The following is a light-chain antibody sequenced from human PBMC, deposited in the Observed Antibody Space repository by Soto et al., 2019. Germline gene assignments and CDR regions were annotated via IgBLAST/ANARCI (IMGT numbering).Light chain of an antibody. CDR1: SSDVGGYNY. CDR3: SSYTRSSTYV. V-gene: IGLV2-14*01. J-gene: IGLJ1*01. Sequence: QSVLTQPASVSGSPGQSITISCTGTSSDVGGYNYVSWFQQHPGKAPKLMIYEVSNRPSGVSNRFSGSKSGNTASLTISGLQAEDEADCYCSSYTRSSTYVFGTGTKLTVL. CDR2: EVS.